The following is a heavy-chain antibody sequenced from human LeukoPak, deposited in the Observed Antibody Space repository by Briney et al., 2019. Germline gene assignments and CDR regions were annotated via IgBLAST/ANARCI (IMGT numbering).Heavy chain of an antibody. J-gene: IGHJ4*02. CDR1: GFTFSSYG. Sequence: GGSLRLSCAASGFTFSSYGMHWVRQAPGKGLEWVAVISYDGSNKYYADSVKGRFTISRDNSKNTLYLQMNSLRAEDTAVYYCAKDLGITGTTAQDYWGQGTLVTVSS. CDR3: AKDLGITGTTAQDY. V-gene: IGHV3-30*18. CDR2: ISYDGSNK. D-gene: IGHD1-7*01.